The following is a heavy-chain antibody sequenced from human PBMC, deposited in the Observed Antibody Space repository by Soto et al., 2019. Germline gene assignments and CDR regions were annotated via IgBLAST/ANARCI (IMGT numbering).Heavy chain of an antibody. CDR1: GGSFSGYY. J-gene: IGHJ4*02. CDR3: AGRGPDYGDYVGRVRNYFDY. CDR2: INHSGST. Sequence: SETLSLTCAVYGGSFSGYYWSWIRQPPGKGLEWIGEINHSGSTNYNPSLKSRVTISVDTSKNQFSLKLSSVTAADTAVYYCAGRGPDYGDYVGRVRNYFDYWGQGTLVTVSS. D-gene: IGHD4-17*01. V-gene: IGHV4-34*01.